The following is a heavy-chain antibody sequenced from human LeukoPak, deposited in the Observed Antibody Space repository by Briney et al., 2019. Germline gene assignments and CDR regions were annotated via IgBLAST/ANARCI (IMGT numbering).Heavy chain of an antibody. V-gene: IGHV1-18*01. CDR2: ISAYNGNT. CDR1: GYTFTSYG. D-gene: IGHD1-1*01. J-gene: IGHJ6*02. CDR3: ASAPTGTVSYYYYGMDV. Sequence: ASVKVSCKASGYTFTSYGISWVRQAPGQGLEWMGWISAYNGNTNYAQKLQGRVTMTTDTSTSTAYMELRSLRSDDTAVYYCASAPTGTVSYYYYGMDVWDQGTTVTVSS.